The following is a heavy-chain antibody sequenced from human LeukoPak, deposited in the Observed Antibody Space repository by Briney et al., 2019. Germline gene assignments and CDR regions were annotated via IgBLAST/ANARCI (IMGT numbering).Heavy chain of an antibody. CDR3: ARDRANFGYFDWLEDDGMDV. D-gene: IGHD3-9*01. J-gene: IGHJ6*02. V-gene: IGHV1-46*01. Sequence: ASVKVSCKASGYTFTSYYMHWVRQAPGQGLEWMGIINPSGGSTSYAQKFQGRVTMSVDTSKNQFSLKLSSVTAADTAVYYCARDRANFGYFDWLEDDGMDVWGQGTTVTVSS. CDR2: INPSGGST. CDR1: GYTFTSYY.